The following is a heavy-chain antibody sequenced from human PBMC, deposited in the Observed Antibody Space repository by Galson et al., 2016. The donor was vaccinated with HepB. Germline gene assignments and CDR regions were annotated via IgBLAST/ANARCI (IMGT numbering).Heavy chain of an antibody. Sequence: SLRLSCAVSGVTFSSLSMNWVRQAPGKGLEWVSYLPSENNIKHYADSVRGRFTISRDNAKNSLYRQMNSLRVEDTAVYYRACNRRGVFLLDCWGQGTLVTVSS. CDR2: LPSENNIK. D-gene: IGHD3-10*01. J-gene: IGHJ4*02. V-gene: IGHV3-48*01. CDR1: GVTFSSLS. CDR3: ACNRRGVFLLDC.